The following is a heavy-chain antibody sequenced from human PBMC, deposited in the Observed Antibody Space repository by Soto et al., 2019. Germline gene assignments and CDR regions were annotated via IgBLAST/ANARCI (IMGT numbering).Heavy chain of an antibody. J-gene: IGHJ4*02. V-gene: IGHV4-34*01. CDR2: INHSGST. D-gene: IGHD5-12*01. Sequence: SETLSLTCAVYGGSFSGYYWSWIRQPPGKGLEWIGEINHSGSTNYNPSLKSRVTISVDTSKNQFSLKLGSVTAADTAVYYCARRYSGYGDDWGQGTLVTVSS. CDR1: GGSFSGYY. CDR3: ARRYSGYGDD.